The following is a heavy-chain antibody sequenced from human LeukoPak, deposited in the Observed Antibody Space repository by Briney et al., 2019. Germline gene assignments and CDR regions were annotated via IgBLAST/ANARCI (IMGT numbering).Heavy chain of an antibody. D-gene: IGHD2-15*01. CDR2: ISGSDGST. V-gene: IGHV3-23*01. CDR1: GGSFSGYY. J-gene: IGHJ3*02. Sequence: ETLSLTCAVYGGSFSGYYWSWIRLPPGKGLEWVSGISGSDGSTNYADSVKGRFTISRDNTKNSLYLQMNRLRAEDTAVYYCAKDGGSDPDSFDIWGQGTMVTVSS. CDR3: AKDGGSDPDSFDI.